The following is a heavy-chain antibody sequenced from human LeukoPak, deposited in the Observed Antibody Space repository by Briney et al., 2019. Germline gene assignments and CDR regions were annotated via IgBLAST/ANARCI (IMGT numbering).Heavy chain of an antibody. D-gene: IGHD3-3*01. CDR1: GGTFSSYA. V-gene: IGHV1-8*03. J-gene: IGHJ6*03. Sequence: GASVKVSCKASGGTFSSYAISWVRQATGQGLEWMGWMNPNSGNTGYAQKFQGRVTITRNTSISTAYMELSSLRSEDTAVYYCARGAINFWSGYYPGEGCYYYMDVWGKGTTVTVSS. CDR3: ARGAINFWSGYYPGEGCYYYMDV. CDR2: MNPNSGNT.